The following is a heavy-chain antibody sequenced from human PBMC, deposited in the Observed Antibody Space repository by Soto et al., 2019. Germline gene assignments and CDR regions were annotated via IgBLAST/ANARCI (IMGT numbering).Heavy chain of an antibody. CDR3: AKSGPNDY. CDR1: EFTFSNYG. Sequence: GSLSLSCAASEFTFSNYGMHWVRQAPGKGLEWVAVISYDGSNKFYADSVKGRFTVSRDNSKNTLSLQMNTLRSEDTAVYYCAKSGPNDYWGQGTLVTVSS. CDR2: ISYDGSNK. D-gene: IGHD5-12*01. J-gene: IGHJ4*02. V-gene: IGHV3-30*18.